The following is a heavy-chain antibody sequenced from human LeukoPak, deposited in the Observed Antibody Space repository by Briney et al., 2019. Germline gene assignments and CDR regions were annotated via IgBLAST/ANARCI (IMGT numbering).Heavy chain of an antibody. V-gene: IGHV3-30*02. D-gene: IGHD3-10*01. CDR1: GLTFSNYG. CDR2: IRYDGRNK. J-gene: IGHJ4*02. Sequence: GGSLRLSCAAAGLTFSNYGMHWVRQAPGKGLQWVAYIRYDGRNKYSADSVKGRFTIYRDDSKSTLYLQMNSLRPEDTAVYYCAKEDYYGSGSYLGYWGQGTPVTVSS. CDR3: AKEDYYGSGSYLGY.